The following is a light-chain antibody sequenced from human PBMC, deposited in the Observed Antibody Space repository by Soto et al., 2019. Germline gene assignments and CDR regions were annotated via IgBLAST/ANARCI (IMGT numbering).Light chain of an antibody. CDR3: SSYTSSSTRRYV. V-gene: IGLV2-18*02. J-gene: IGLJ1*01. Sequence: QSALTQPPSVSGSPGQSVTISCTGTSSDVGSYNRVSWYQQPPGTAPKLMIYEVSNRPSGVPDRFSGSKSGNTASLTISGLQHEDEADYYCSSYTSSSTRRYVFGTGTKLTVL. CDR1: SSDVGSYNR. CDR2: EVS.